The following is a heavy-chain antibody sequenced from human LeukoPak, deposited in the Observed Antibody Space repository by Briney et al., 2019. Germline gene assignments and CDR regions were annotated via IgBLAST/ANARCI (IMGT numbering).Heavy chain of an antibody. V-gene: IGHV3-21*01. J-gene: IGHJ4*02. D-gene: IGHD3-9*01. CDR2: ISSSSSYI. Sequence: GGSLRLSCAASGFTFSSYPINWVRQAPGKGLEWVSSISSSSSYIYYTDSLKGRFTISRDNAKNSLYLQMNSLRAEDTAVYYCARDSYDILTGYLDYWGQGTLVTVSS. CDR1: GFTFSSYP. CDR3: ARDSYDILTGYLDY.